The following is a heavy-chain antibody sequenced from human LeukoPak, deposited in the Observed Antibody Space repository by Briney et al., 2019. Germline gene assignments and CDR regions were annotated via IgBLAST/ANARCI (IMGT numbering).Heavy chain of an antibody. CDR2: IYYNGST. V-gene: IGHV4-59*08. D-gene: IGHD6-19*01. J-gene: IGHJ4*02. Sequence: PSETLSLTCILSGGSISSYYWTWIRHPPGKGLEWIGYIYYNGSTNYNPSLKSRVATSVDTSKNQFSLKLNSVTAADTAGYYCARQSRGIAVAGLDYWGRGILVTVSS. CDR1: GGSISSYY. CDR3: ARQSRGIAVAGLDY.